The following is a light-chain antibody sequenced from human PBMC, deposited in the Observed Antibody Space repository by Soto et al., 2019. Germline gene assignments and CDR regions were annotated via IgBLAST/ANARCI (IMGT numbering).Light chain of an antibody. CDR3: SSYTSSIAHV. J-gene: IGLJ1*01. CDR1: SSDVGGYNY. V-gene: IGLV2-8*01. Sequence: QSALTQPPSASGSPGQSVAISCTGTSSDVGGYNYVSWYQQHPGKAPKLMIYEVNKRPSGVPDRFSGSKSGNTASLTISGLQAEDEADYYCSSYTSSIAHVFGTGTKVTVL. CDR2: EVN.